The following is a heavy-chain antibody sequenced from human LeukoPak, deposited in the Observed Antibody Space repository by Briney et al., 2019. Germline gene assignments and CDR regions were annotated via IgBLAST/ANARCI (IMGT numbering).Heavy chain of an antibody. CDR2: IYYSGST. Sequence: SQTLSLTCTVSGVSIRSGDYYWSWIRQPPGKGLEWIGYIYYSGSTYYNPSLKSRVTISVDTSKNQFSLKLSSVTAADTAVYYCARVRYGSGSYYSYFDYWGQGTLVTVSS. V-gene: IGHV4-30-4*08. J-gene: IGHJ4*02. CDR1: GVSIRSGDYY. D-gene: IGHD3-10*01. CDR3: ARVRYGSGSYYSYFDY.